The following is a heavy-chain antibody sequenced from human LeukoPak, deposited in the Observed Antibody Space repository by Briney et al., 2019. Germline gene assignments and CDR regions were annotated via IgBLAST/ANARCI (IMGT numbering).Heavy chain of an antibody. D-gene: IGHD3-22*01. Sequence: ASVKASCKASGYTFTRFDINWVRQTTGQVLEWMGWMNPNSGNKGYAQKLQGRFTMTMNTSTSTAYMELTSLTSEDTAVYYCARGQKSSGYWFDPWGQGTLVTVSS. V-gene: IGHV1-8*01. CDR1: GYTFTRFD. CDR2: MNPNSGNK. CDR3: ARGQKSSGYWFDP. J-gene: IGHJ5*02.